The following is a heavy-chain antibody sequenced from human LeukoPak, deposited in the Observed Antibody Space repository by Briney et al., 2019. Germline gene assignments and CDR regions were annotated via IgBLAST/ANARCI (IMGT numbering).Heavy chain of an antibody. CDR2: ISGSSSSI. Sequence: GGSLRLSCAASGLTFSSYRMKWVRQAPGKGVEWVSYISGSSSSIYYADSVKGRFTMSRDNGKNSLYLIMNSLRVEDTAVYYCARSLGYCGGDCSYDAFDIWGQGTMVTVSS. D-gene: IGHD2-21*02. CDR3: ARSLGYCGGDCSYDAFDI. J-gene: IGHJ3*02. CDR1: GLTFSSYR. V-gene: IGHV3-48*01.